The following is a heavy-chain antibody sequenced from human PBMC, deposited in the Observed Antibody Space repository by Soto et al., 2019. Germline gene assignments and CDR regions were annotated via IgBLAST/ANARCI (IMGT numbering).Heavy chain of an antibody. J-gene: IGHJ6*02. CDR3: ARGPYNFYYGMDV. CDR1: GGSFSGYY. CDR2: INHSGST. V-gene: IGHV4-34*01. D-gene: IGHD1-20*01. Sequence: QVQLQQWGAGLLKPSETLSLTCAVYGGSFSGYYWSWIRQPPGKGLEWIGEINHSGSTNYNPSLKSRVTISVDTSKNQFSLKLSSVTAADTAVYYCARGPYNFYYGMDVWGQGTTVTVSS.